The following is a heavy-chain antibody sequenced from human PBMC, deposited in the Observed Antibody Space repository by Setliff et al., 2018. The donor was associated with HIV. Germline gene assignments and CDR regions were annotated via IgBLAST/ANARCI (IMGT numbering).Heavy chain of an antibody. CDR1: GGTFSIYA. CDR3: ARDLERYSSHSGSGP. V-gene: IGHV1-69*06. J-gene: IGHJ5*02. D-gene: IGHD6-19*01. Sequence: ASVKLSCKASGGTFSIYAISWVRQAPGQGLEWMGRIIPVFGTANYAQKFQGRVTIIADKSTSTAYMELSSLRSEDTAVYYCARDLERYSSHSGSGPWGQGTLVTVSS. CDR2: IIPVFGTA.